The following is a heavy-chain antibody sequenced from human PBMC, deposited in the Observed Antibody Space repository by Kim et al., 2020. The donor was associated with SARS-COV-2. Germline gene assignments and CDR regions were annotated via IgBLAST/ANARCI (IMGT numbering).Heavy chain of an antibody. CDR3: AKDQVYYYGSGSYFFDY. Sequence: VKGRFTISRDNSKNTLYLQMNSLRAEDTAVYYCAKDQVYYYGSGSYFFDYWGQGTLVTVSS. V-gene: IGHV3-30*02. J-gene: IGHJ4*02. D-gene: IGHD3-10*01.